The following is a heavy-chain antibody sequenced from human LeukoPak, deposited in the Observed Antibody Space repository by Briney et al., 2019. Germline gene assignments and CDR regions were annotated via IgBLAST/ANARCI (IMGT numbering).Heavy chain of an antibody. CDR3: AKDRGYCSSTSCNYFDY. J-gene: IGHJ4*02. D-gene: IGHD2-2*01. Sequence: GGSLRLSCAASGFTFSSYGMHWVRQAPGKGLEWVAFIRYDGSNKYYADSVKGRFTISRDNFKSPLYLQMHSLRAEYTAVYYCAKDRGYCSSTSCNYFDYWGQGTMVTVSS. CDR2: IRYDGSNK. CDR1: GFTFSSYG. V-gene: IGHV3-30*02.